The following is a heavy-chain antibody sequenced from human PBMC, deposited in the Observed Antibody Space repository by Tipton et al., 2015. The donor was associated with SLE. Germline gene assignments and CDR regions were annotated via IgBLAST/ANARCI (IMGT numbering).Heavy chain of an antibody. CDR1: GGSISSYY. CDR2: IYYSGST. CDR3: ARGEGAIYYFDY. Sequence: TLSLTCTVSGGSISSYYWSWIRQPPGKGLEWIGYIYYSGSTNYNPSLKSRVTISVDTSKNQFSLKLSSVTAADTAVYYCARGEGAIYYFDYWGQGTLVTVSS. J-gene: IGHJ4*02. V-gene: IGHV4-59*12. D-gene: IGHD1-26*01.